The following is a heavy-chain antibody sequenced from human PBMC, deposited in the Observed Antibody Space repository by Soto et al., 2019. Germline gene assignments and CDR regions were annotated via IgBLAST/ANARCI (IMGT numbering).Heavy chain of an antibody. CDR2: ISQDGSKK. J-gene: IGHJ4*02. CDR1: GLLLRSYG. D-gene: IGHD2-15*01. CDR3: AKEMSALTGPCYFDY. Sequence: PGGSLRLSCVASGLLLRSYGMHWVRQAPGKALEWVAGISQDGSKKEYADSVKGRFTVSRDNSKNTLYLQVNTLRPDDTAVYYCAKEMSALTGPCYFDYWGQGTLVTVSS. V-gene: IGHV3-30*18.